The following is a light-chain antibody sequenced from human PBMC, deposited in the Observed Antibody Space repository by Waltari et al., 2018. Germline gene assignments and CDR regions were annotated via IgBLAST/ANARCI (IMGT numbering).Light chain of an antibody. V-gene: IGKV4-1*01. J-gene: IGKJ1*01. CDR1: KSVLYSPNNKNY. CDR3: QQYYTIPVT. CDR2: WAS. Sequence: DIVMTQSPDSLAVSLGERAPINCKSSKSVLYSPNNKNYLAWYQQKPGQPPKMLIYWASTRESGVPDRFSGRGSGTDFTLTISSLQAEDVAVYYCQQYYTIPVTFGQGTKVEIK.